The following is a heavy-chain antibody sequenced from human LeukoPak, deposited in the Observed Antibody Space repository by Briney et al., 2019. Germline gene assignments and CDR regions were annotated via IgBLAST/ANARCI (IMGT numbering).Heavy chain of an antibody. CDR1: GFTFSTYS. CDR2: ISSRSFTI. Sequence: GGPLRLSYAASGFTFSTYSMNWVRQAPGKGLDWVSYISSRSFTIYYADSVKGRFTSSRDNAKNSLYLEMNSLRDEDTAVYYCARSVIAVAGYDAFDIWGQGTVVTVSS. D-gene: IGHD6-19*01. CDR3: ARSVIAVAGYDAFDI. J-gene: IGHJ3*02. V-gene: IGHV3-48*02.